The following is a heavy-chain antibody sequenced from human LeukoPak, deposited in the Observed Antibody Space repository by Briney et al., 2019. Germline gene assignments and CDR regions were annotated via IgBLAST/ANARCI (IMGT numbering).Heavy chain of an antibody. CDR1: GFYFTDYA. Sequence: GGSLRLSCPASGFYFTDYAMSWARQAPGKGLEWLSAVSGNGDTKDYVDSVKGRFTISRDNSRNTVHLQIDNLRTEDTAVYFCARGSTSTAPGWVYWGHGTPVTVSS. V-gene: IGHV3-23*01. J-gene: IGHJ4*01. CDR3: ARGSTSTAPGWVY. D-gene: IGHD2-21*02. CDR2: VSGNGDTK.